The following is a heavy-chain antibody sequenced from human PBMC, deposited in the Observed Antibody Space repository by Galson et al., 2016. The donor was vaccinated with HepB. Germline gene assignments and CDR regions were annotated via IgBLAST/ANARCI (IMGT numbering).Heavy chain of an antibody. CDR3: AKGGDSDN. V-gene: IGHV3-23*01. D-gene: IGHD2-21*02. CDR1: GFTFSSSS. Sequence: SLRLSCAASGFTFSSSSMSWVRQAPGKGLEWVSSIDGKDDTTYYADSVKGRFTISRDSSKNILSLQMNILRADDTAVYYCAKGGDSDNWGQGTLVTVSS. J-gene: IGHJ4*02. CDR2: IDGKDDTT.